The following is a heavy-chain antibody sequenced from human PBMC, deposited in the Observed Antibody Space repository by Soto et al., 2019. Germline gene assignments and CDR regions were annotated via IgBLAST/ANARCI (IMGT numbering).Heavy chain of an antibody. Sequence: SETLSLTCAFYGGSFDDFYWSWVRQSPGKGLEWIGEISHDGGTNYSPSLASRISISADTSKNQFSLHLKSVTAADTGLYYCARGQLVWYGDLTPYYRDMDVWGQGTTVTRLL. CDR1: GGSFDDFY. D-gene: IGHD3-10*01. CDR2: ISHDGGT. CDR3: ARGQLVWYGDLTPYYRDMDV. V-gene: IGHV4-34*01. J-gene: IGHJ6*02.